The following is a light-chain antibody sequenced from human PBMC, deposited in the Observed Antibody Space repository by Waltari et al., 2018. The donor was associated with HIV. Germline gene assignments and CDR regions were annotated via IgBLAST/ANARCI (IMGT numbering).Light chain of an antibody. Sequence: IQLTQSPSFLSASVGDRVRITCRATQAVGSYLAWYQKKPGKAPNLLIYAVSVLQSGVPARFSGSGSGTEFTLTISGLQPEDLATDYCQQLKTYPVTFGGGTKVDSK. CDR1: QAVGSY. CDR2: AVS. J-gene: IGKJ4*01. CDR3: QQLKTYPVT. V-gene: IGKV1-9*01.